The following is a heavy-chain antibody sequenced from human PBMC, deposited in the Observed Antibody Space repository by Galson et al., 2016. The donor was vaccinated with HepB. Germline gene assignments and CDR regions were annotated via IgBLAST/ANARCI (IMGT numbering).Heavy chain of an antibody. CDR1: GFTFSNYA. CDR2: IWYDGINK. D-gene: IGHD4/OR15-4a*01. J-gene: IGHJ4*02. Sequence: SLRLSCAASGFTFSNYAMHWVRLAPGKGLEWVAVIWYDGINKFYADSVKGRFTISRDNSRNTLSLQMNNLRVEDTAVYYCAKDGDDYATPPPSDYWGQGTLVTVSS. V-gene: IGHV3-33*06. CDR3: AKDGDDYATPPPSDY.